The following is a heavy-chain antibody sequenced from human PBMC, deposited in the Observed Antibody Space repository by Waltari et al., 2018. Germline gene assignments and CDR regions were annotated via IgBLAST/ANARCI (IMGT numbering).Heavy chain of an antibody. J-gene: IGHJ5*02. CDR1: GGSISSSSYY. V-gene: IGHV4-39*01. CDR3: ARQYSSSWVWFDP. D-gene: IGHD6-13*01. CDR2: IDYSGSP. Sequence: QLQLQESGPGLVKPSETLSLTCTVSGGSISSSSYYWGWIRQPPGKGLEWLGSIDYSGSPSYNPSLKIRVTISVDTSKNQFSLKLNSVTAADTAVYYCARQYSSSWVWFDPWGQGTLVTVSS.